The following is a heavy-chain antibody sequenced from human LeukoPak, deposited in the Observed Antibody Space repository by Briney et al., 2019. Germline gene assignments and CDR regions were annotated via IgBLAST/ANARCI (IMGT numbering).Heavy chain of an antibody. V-gene: IGHV1-18*01. CDR3: ARDRLGGDLTGESLY. Sequence: GSVKVSCKTSGYLFNNFAITWVRQPPGQGLEWMGWISAYNGNTHYAQNLRDRLTITTDASTNSAHMELRSLRSDDTAVYYCARDRLGGDLTGESLYWGQGTRVTVSS. CDR2: ISAYNGNT. CDR1: GYLFNNFA. J-gene: IGHJ4*02. D-gene: IGHD1-14*01.